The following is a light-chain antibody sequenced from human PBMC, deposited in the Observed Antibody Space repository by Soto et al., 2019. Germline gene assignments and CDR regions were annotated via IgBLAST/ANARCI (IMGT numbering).Light chain of an antibody. V-gene: IGKV3-20*01. Sequence: EIVLTQSPGTLSLSPGERATLSCRASQSVSSSFFAWYQQKPGQPPRLLIYGASSRATGIPDRFSGSGSGTDFTLTISRLEPEDFAVYYCRQYDNSPITFGQGTRLEIK. CDR2: GAS. J-gene: IGKJ5*01. CDR3: RQYDNSPIT. CDR1: QSVSSSF.